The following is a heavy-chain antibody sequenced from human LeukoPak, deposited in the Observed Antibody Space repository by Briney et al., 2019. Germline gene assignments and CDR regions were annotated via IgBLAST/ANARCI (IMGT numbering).Heavy chain of an antibody. J-gene: IGHJ6*03. V-gene: IGHV1-69*01. CDR2: IIPIFGTA. CDR3: ARGPGYCSSTSCYNYYYYYYMDV. D-gene: IGHD2-2*02. Sequence: SSGKVSCKASGGTFSSYAISWVRQAPGQGLEWMGWIIPIFGTANYAQKFQGRVTITVDESTSTAYMELSSLRSEDTAVYYCARGPGYCSSTSCYNYYYYYYMDVWGKGTTVTVSS. CDR1: GGTFSSYA.